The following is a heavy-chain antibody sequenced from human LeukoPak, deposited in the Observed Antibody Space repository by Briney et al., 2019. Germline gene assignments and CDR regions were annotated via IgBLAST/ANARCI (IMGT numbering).Heavy chain of an antibody. CDR1: GYTFTGYY. CDR2: INPNSGGT. CDR3: ARNGPFLGDFQFDY. V-gene: IGHV1-2*02. Sequence: GASVKVSCKASGYTFTGYYMHWVRQAPGQGLEWMGWINPNSGGTNYAQKLQGRVTMTTDTSTSTAYMELRSLRSDDTAVYYCARNGPFLGDFQFDYWGQGTLVTVSS. D-gene: IGHD2-8*01. J-gene: IGHJ4*02.